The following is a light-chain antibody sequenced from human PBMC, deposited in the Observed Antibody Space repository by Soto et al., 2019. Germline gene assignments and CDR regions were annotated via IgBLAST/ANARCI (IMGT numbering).Light chain of an antibody. Sequence: EIVLTQSPGTLSLSPGERATLSCRASQSINSRYLAWYQQKPGQAPRLLIYGASSRATGIPDRFSGSGSGTDFTLTISRLEPEYFAVYYCQQFGSSRGFTFGPGTKVDIK. V-gene: IGKV3-20*01. J-gene: IGKJ3*01. CDR3: QQFGSSRGFT. CDR1: QSINSRY. CDR2: GAS.